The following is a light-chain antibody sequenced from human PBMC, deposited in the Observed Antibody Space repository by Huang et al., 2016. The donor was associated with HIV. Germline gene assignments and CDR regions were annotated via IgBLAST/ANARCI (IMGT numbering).Light chain of an antibody. CDR3: QESYSLLWT. V-gene: IGKV1-39*01. CDR2: AAS. Sequence: DIQMTQSPSSLSASVGDRVTITCRASQSISRYLSWYQQKPGKAPNLLIFAASSLQSGVPSRFSGSGSGTNFTLTITTLQPEDVATYYCQESYSLLWTFGQGTKVEIK. CDR1: QSISRY. J-gene: IGKJ1*01.